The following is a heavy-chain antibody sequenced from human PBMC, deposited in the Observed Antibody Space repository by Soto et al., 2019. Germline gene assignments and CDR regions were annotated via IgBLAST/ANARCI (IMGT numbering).Heavy chain of an antibody. CDR1: GFTVSNNY. Sequence: EVQLVESGGGLIQPGGSLRLSCAVSGFTVSNNYMSWVRQAPGKGLEGVSVIYSGGYTAYGDSVKGRFTISRDNSKNTLFLQKNSRGAGDRGVFFCGTRPGGGGYWGQGTLVTVSS. V-gene: IGHV3-53*01. CDR2: IYSGGYT. CDR3: GTRPGGGGY. J-gene: IGHJ4*02. D-gene: IGHD3-10*01.